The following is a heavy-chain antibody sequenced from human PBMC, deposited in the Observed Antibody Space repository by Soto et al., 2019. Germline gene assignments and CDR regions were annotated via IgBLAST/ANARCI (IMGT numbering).Heavy chain of an antibody. D-gene: IGHD1-1*01. CDR2: ISYDGSNK. V-gene: IGHV3-30*18. J-gene: IGHJ4*02. CDR1: GFTFSSYG. CDR3: AKSVYNWNDGFFDY. Sequence: PGGCLRLSCAASGFTFSSYGMHWVRQAPGKGLEWVAVISYDGSNKYYADSVKGRFTISRDNSKNTLYLQMNSLRAEDTAVYYCAKSVYNWNDGFFDYWGQGTLVTVSS.